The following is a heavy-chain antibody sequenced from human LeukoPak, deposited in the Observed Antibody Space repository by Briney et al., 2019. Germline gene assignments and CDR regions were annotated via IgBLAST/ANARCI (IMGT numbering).Heavy chain of an antibody. V-gene: IGHV4-34*01. CDR1: GVAFGGYY. D-gene: IGHD1-1*01. CDR3: ARVESGYDYYDVMDV. CDR2: IYHSGST. Sequence: PSETLSLTCAVYGVAFGGYYWGWIRQPPGKGLEWIGGIYHSGSTNYNTSLKSRVTTSVDTSKNHFSLKLSSVTAADTAVYYCARVESGYDYYDVMDVWGEGTTVTVSS. J-gene: IGHJ6*04.